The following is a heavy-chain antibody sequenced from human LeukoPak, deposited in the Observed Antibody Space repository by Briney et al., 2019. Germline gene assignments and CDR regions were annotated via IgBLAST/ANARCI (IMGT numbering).Heavy chain of an antibody. CDR3: ARLGLTGFDP. J-gene: IGHJ5*02. CDR2: IYHGGDT. D-gene: IGHD3-16*01. Sequence: GILSLTCAVSGGSITSHSWWSWVLQPPGKGLEWIGEIYHGGDTNYDPSVKSRVTMSVDTSKYQFSLKLRSVTAADTAVYYCARLGLTGFDPWGQGTLVTVSS. V-gene: IGHV4-4*02. CDR1: GGSITSHSW.